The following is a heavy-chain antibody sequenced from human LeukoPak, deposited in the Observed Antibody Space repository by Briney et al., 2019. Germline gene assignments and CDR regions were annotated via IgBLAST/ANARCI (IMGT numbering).Heavy chain of an antibody. CDR3: AKLEVVVVAATDDAFDI. CDR2: ISRSATDT. Sequence: GGSLRLSCAASGFTFSNYDMSWVRQAPGKGLEWVSAISRSATDTYYADSVKGRFTISRDNSKNTLYLQMNSLRAEDTAVYYCAKLEVVVVAATDDAFDIWGQGTMVTVSS. J-gene: IGHJ3*02. CDR1: GFTFSNYD. D-gene: IGHD2-15*01. V-gene: IGHV3-23*01.